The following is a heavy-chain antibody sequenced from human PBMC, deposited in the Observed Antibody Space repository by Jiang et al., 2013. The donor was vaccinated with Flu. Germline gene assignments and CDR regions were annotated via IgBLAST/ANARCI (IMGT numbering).Heavy chain of an antibody. CDR1: GDSVSSNSAA. V-gene: IGHV6-1*01. CDR3: ARQGSGGRSFDV. Sequence: ISGDSVSSNSAAWNWIRQSPSGGLEWLGRTYYRSKWYNDYAVSVKSRITINADTSKNQLSLQLSSVTPEDTAIFYCARQGSGGRSFDVWGQGTMVTVSS. J-gene: IGHJ3*01. D-gene: IGHD2-8*02. CDR2: TYYRSKWYN.